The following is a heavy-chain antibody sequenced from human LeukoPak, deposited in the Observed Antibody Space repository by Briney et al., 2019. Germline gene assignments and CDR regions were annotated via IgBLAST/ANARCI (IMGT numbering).Heavy chain of an antibody. CDR1: GFTFSSYS. Sequence: GGSLRLSCAASGFTFSSYSMNWVRQAPGKGLEWVSYISSSSSTVYYADSVKGRFTISRDNAKDSLYLQMNSLRAEDTAVYYCARDIYYDSSGYYGSVYWGQGTLVTVSS. CDR2: ISSSSSTV. J-gene: IGHJ4*02. CDR3: ARDIYYDSSGYYGSVY. D-gene: IGHD3-22*01. V-gene: IGHV3-48*04.